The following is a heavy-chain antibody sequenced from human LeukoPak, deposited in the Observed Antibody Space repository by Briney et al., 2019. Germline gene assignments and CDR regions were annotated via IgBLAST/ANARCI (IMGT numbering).Heavy chain of an antibody. D-gene: IGHD6-13*01. J-gene: IGHJ4*02. V-gene: IGHV5-51*01. CDR1: GYSFTTTTYW. Sequence: GESLKISCKASGYSFTTTTYWIGWVRQKRGKGLEWMRIIYPRDSDTRYSPSFQGQVTISADKTINTAYLQWSSLKASDTAMYYCARQVEGYSSSWFLWGQGTLVTVSS. CDR3: ARQVEGYSSSWFL. CDR2: IYPRDSDT.